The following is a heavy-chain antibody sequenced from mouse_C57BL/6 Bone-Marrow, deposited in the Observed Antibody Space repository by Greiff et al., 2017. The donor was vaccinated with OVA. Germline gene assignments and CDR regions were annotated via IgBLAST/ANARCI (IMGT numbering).Heavy chain of an antibody. CDR1: GFTFSSYG. V-gene: IGHV5-6*02. Sequence: EVKVVESGGDLVKPGGSLKLSCAASGFTFSSYGMSWVRQTPDKRLEWVATISSGGSYTYYPDSVKGRFTISRDNAKNTLYLQMSSLKSEDTAMYYCASRGGSLFDYWGQGTTLTVSS. CDR3: ASRGGSLFDY. D-gene: IGHD6-2*01. J-gene: IGHJ2*01. CDR2: ISSGGSYT.